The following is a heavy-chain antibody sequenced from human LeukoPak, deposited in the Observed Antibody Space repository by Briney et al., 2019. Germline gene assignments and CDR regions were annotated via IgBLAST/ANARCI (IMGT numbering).Heavy chain of an antibody. CDR3: AKGEAHYFHYYMDV. Sequence: GGSLRLSCAASGFTFDDYGMSWVRQAPGKGLEWVSGINWNGGSTGYADSVKGRFTISRDNSKNTLFLQMNSLRAEDTATYFCAKGEAHYFHYYMDVWGKGTTVTVSS. J-gene: IGHJ6*03. CDR1: GFTFDDYG. V-gene: IGHV3-20*04. CDR2: INWNGGST. D-gene: IGHD1-26*01.